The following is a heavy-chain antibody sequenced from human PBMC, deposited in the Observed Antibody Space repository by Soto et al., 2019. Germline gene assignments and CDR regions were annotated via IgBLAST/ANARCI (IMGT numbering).Heavy chain of an antibody. CDR1: GFTLSSFG. Sequence: GGSLRLSCATSGFTLSSFGMSWVRQAPGKGLEWVSVIGGSGNTKFYADSVKGRFTISRDNSKNTLYLQMNSLRAEDTAVYYCAKGPTTVTTRYFDPWGQGTLVTVSS. V-gene: IGHV3-23*01. D-gene: IGHD4-17*01. CDR3: AKGPTTVTTRYFDP. J-gene: IGHJ5*02. CDR2: IGGSGNTK.